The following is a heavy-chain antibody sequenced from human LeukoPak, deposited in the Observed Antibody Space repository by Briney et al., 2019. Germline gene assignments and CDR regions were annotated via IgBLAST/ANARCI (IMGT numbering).Heavy chain of an antibody. J-gene: IGHJ6*02. CDR1: GFTFSSYA. CDR3: ARDRSGYYGMDV. D-gene: IGHD3-16*02. Sequence: GGSLRLSCAASGFTFSSYAMHWVRQAPGKGLEWVAVISYDGSNKYYADSVKGRFTISRDNSKNTLYLQMNSLRAEDTAVYYYARDRSGYYGMDVWGQGTTVTVS. V-gene: IGHV3-30-3*01. CDR2: ISYDGSNK.